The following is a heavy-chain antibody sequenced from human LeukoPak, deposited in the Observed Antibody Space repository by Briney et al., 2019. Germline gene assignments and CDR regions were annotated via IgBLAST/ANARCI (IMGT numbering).Heavy chain of an antibody. CDR2: IYHSGST. D-gene: IGHD2-15*01. J-gene: IGHJ5*02. CDR1: GGSISSSNW. V-gene: IGHV4-4*02. Sequence: SETLSLTCAVSGGSISSSNWWSWVRQPPGKGLEWIGEIYHSGSTYYNPSLKSRVTISVDTSKNQFSLKLSSVTAADTAVYYCARVGLLQTPDPWGQGTLVTVSS. CDR3: ARVGLLQTPDP.